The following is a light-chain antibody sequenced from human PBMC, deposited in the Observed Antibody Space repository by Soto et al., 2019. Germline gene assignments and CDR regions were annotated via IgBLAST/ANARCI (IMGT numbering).Light chain of an antibody. CDR3: CSYAGRYTWL. J-gene: IGLJ3*02. CDR1: SSDVGAYTL. CDR2: DVS. V-gene: IGLV2-11*01. Sequence: SVLTQPRSVSGSPGQSVTISCSGTSSDVGAYTLVSWYQQHPGKAPKLMIHDVSARPSGVPDRFPGSKSGNTASLTISGLQAEDEAEDYCCSYAGRYTWLFGGGTKLTVL.